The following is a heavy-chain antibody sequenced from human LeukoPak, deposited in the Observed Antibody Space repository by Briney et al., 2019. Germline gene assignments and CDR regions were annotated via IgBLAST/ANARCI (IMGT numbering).Heavy chain of an antibody. D-gene: IGHD3-22*01. Sequence: PGGSLRLSCAASGFTFSNAWMSWIRQPAGKGLEWIGRMYTSGSTNYNPSLKSRVTISVDTSKNQFSLKLSSVTAADTAVYYCARDRYYDYYYYGMDVWGQGTTVTVSS. V-gene: IGHV4-4*07. J-gene: IGHJ6*02. CDR2: MYTSGST. CDR3: ARDRYYDYYYYGMDV. CDR1: GFTFSNAW.